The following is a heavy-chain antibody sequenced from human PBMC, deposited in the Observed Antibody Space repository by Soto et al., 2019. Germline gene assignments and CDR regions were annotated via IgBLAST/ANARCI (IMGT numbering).Heavy chain of an antibody. CDR2: IRGVDNNK. J-gene: IGHJ6*02. V-gene: IGHV3-21*01. CDR1: GFTFSSYS. D-gene: IGHD2-8*02. CDR3: ARDRVRRALPQYCFDV. Sequence: PGGSLRVSCAASGFTFSSYSMNWARQAPGKGLEWVSSIRGVDNNKYYAASVKGRFTISRDNAKNSLFLHLSGLTADDTAVYYRARDRVRRALPQYCFDVWGQGTTFTVSS.